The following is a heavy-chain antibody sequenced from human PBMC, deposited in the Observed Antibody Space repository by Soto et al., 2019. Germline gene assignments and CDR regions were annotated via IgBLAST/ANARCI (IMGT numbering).Heavy chain of an antibody. Sequence: VQLQESGPGLVKPSETLSLTCTVSGGSISGYYWSWIRQSPGKGLEWIGYIHYSGSTNYNPSLKSRVSXXVXTXXNQLSLKLSSVTAADTAVYYCARGSAAGTKSPFDYWGQGPLVTVSS. CDR2: IHYSGST. V-gene: IGHV4-59*01. D-gene: IGHD6-13*01. CDR3: ARGSAAGTKSPFDY. CDR1: GGSISGYY. J-gene: IGHJ4*02.